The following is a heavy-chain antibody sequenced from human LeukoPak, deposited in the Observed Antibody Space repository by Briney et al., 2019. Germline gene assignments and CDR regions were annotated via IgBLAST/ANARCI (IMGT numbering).Heavy chain of an antibody. J-gene: IGHJ4*02. CDR2: IKEDGSEN. D-gene: IGHD3-22*01. Sequence: AGGSLRLSCAASGFTFSRYWMTWVRQAPGKGLEWVANIKEDGSENSYVESVKGRFTISRDNAKNSLYLQLNSLRAEDTAVYFCARGESPSRLSMIVLAWGQLSAYFDYWGQGTLVTVSS. CDR1: GFTFSRYW. V-gene: IGHV3-7*01. CDR3: ARGESPSRLSMIVLAWGQLSAYFDY.